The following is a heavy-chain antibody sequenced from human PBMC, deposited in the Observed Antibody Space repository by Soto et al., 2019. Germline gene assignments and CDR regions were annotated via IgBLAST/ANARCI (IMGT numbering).Heavy chain of an antibody. D-gene: IGHD3-22*01. Sequence: QVQLVQSGAEVKKPGSSVKVSCKASGGSLSNYGISWVRQAPGQGLEWMGAIIPVFGTPNYAQKFQDRVTITADESTTTVYMEVRSLTSEDTAVYYCARGDATKIVVTTYYGMDVWGRGTTVTVSS. J-gene: IGHJ6*02. CDR1: GGSLSNYG. V-gene: IGHV1-69*12. CDR3: ARGDATKIVVTTYYGMDV. CDR2: IIPVFGTP.